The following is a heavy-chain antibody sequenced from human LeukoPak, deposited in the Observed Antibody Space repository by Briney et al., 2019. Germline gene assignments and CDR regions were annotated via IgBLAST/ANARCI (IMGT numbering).Heavy chain of an antibody. CDR3: ARGRLTSSWYCFAY. V-gene: IGHV3-48*04. D-gene: IGHD6-19*01. CDR2: ISTSVTAV. Sequence: GGALRLSCAASGFTLSGYIMNWGREAPGHGVWWRSYISTSVTAVYYAHSLKGRFTICRDNAKNTLYPQMNSLRAEDTAVYSCARGRLTSSWYCFAYWGQGTLVTVSS. CDR1: GFTLSGYI. J-gene: IGHJ4*02.